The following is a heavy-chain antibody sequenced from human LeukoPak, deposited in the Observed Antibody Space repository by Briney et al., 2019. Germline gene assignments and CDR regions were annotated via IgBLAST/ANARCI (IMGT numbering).Heavy chain of an antibody. CDR1: GFTFSSYA. Sequence: QPGGSLRLSCAASGFTFSSYAMSWVRQAPGKGLEWVSAISGSGGSTYYADPVKGRFTISRDNSKNTLYLQMNSLRAEDTAVYYCAKDGSYDILTGYHAFDIWGQGTMVTVSS. V-gene: IGHV3-23*01. CDR3: AKDGSYDILTGYHAFDI. D-gene: IGHD3-9*01. CDR2: ISGSGGST. J-gene: IGHJ3*02.